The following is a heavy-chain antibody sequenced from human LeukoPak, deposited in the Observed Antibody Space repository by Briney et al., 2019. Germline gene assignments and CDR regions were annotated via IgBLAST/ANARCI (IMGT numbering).Heavy chain of an antibody. CDR2: IYTSGST. V-gene: IGHV4-4*07. CDR1: GGSISSYY. J-gene: IGHJ2*01. D-gene: IGHD4-17*01. Sequence: SETLSLTCTVSGGSISSYYWSWIRQPAWKGLEWIGRIYTSGSTNYNPSLKSRVTMSVDTSKNQFSLKLSSVTAADTAVYYCARDWGLRRDWYFDLWGRGTLVTVSS. CDR3: ARDWGLRRDWYFDL.